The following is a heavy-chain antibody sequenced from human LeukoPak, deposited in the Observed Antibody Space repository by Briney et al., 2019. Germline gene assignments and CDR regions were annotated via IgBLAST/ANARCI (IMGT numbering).Heavy chain of an antibody. CDR3: ARHLDYGDHQGAFDI. CDR1: GGSISSYY. Sequence: SETLSLTCTVSGGSISSYYWSWIRQPPGKGLEWIGYIYSSGRTNHNPSLKSRVTISVSTSRNQFSLKLSSVTAADTAVYYCARHLDYGDHQGAFDIWGQGTMVTVSS. D-gene: IGHD4-17*01. CDR2: IYSSGRT. V-gene: IGHV4-59*08. J-gene: IGHJ3*02.